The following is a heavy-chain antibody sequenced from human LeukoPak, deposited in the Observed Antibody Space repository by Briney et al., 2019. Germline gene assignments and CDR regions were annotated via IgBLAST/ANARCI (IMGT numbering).Heavy chain of an antibody. V-gene: IGHV3-23*01. CDR3: AKGDRFGTTGTMDV. Sequence: GGSLRLSCAASGFTFSSYAMSWVRQAPGKGLGWVSAISGSGDSTYYADSVKGRITISRDNSKNTLYLQMNSLRAEDTAVYYCAKGDRFGTTGTMDVWGQGTTVTVSS. CDR2: ISGSGDST. D-gene: IGHD1-1*01. J-gene: IGHJ6*02. CDR1: GFTFSSYA.